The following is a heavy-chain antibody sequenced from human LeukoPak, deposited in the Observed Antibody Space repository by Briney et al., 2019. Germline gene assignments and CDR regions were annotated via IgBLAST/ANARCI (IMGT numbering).Heavy chain of an antibody. Sequence: ASVKVSCKASGYTYTDYALHWVRQAPGQSLEWMGWITTGRGETRYSQEFQRRITFTRDTSASTVYMDLSDLRSEDTAVYYCARGGKQWRGGNYFDSWGQGTLVAVSS. V-gene: IGHV1-3*03. CDR3: ARGGKQWRGGNYFDS. CDR1: GYTYTDYA. D-gene: IGHD6-19*01. J-gene: IGHJ4*02. CDR2: ITTGRGET.